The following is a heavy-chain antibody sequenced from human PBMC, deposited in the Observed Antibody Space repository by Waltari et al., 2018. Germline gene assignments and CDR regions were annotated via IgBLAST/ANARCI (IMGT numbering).Heavy chain of an antibody. CDR3: AKDRTYDFWSGYYPPAYYYYGMDV. V-gene: IGHV4-61*02. J-gene: IGHJ6*02. D-gene: IGHD3-3*01. Sequence: QVQLQESGPGLVKPSQTLSLTCTVSGGSISSGSYYWSWIRQPAGKGLEWIGRIYTSGSTNYNPSLKGRGTISVDTSKTQFSLKRSSVTAADTAVYYCAKDRTYDFWSGYYPPAYYYYGMDVWGQGTTVTVSS. CDR2: IYTSGST. CDR1: GGSISSGSYY.